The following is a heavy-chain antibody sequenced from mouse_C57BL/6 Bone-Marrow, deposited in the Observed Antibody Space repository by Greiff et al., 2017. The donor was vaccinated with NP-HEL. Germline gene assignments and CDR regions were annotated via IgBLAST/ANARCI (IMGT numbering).Heavy chain of an antibody. V-gene: IGHV1-50*01. CDR3: ARDDYVGRVYCDY. CDR2: IDPSDSYT. Sequence: QVQLQQPGAELVKPGASVKLSCKASGYTFTSYWMQWVKQRPGQGLEWIGEIDPSDSYTNYNQKFKGKATLTVDTSSSTAYMQLSSLTSEDSAVYYCARDDYVGRVYCDYWGQGTTLTVSS. J-gene: IGHJ2*01. D-gene: IGHD2-4*01. CDR1: GYTFTSYW.